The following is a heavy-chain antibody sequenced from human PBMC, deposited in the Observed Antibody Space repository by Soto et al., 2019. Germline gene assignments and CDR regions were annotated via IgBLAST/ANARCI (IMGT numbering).Heavy chain of an antibody. J-gene: IGHJ4*02. CDR3: AKARAYYYDSSALGDY. CDR2: ISYDGSNK. CDR1: GFTFSSYG. D-gene: IGHD3-22*01. V-gene: IGHV3-30*18. Sequence: QVQLVESGGGVVQPGRSLRLSCAASGFTFSSYGMHWVRQAPGKGLEWVAVISYDGSNKYYADSVKGRFTISRDNSKNTLYLHMNSLRAEDTAVYDCAKARAYYYDSSALGDYWGQGTLVTVSS.